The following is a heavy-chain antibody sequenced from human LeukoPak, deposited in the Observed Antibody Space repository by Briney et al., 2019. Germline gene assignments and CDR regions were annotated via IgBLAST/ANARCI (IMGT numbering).Heavy chain of an antibody. CDR2: IYTSGTT. Sequence: SETLSLTCTVSGASVSSGRHYWTWIRQPAGKGLEWIGRIYTSGTTKYDPSLESRVAISMDTSKNQFSLKLTSVTAADTAVYYCARPSGYYDSSPEVWGQGTLVAVPS. J-gene: IGHJ4*02. CDR1: GASVSSGRHY. CDR3: ARPSGYYDSSPEV. V-gene: IGHV4-61*02. D-gene: IGHD3-22*01.